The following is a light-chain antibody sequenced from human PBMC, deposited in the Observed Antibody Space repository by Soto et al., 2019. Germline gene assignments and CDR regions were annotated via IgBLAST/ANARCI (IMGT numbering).Light chain of an antibody. V-gene: IGKV3-20*01. J-gene: IGKJ5*01. Sequence: NVLTQSSGTLSLSPGERATLSCRASQSVSSSYLAWYQQKPGQAPRLLIYGASSRATGIPDRFSGSGSGTDFTLTISRLEPEDFAVYYCQQYGNSPITFGQGTRLEIK. CDR3: QQYGNSPIT. CDR2: GAS. CDR1: QSVSSSY.